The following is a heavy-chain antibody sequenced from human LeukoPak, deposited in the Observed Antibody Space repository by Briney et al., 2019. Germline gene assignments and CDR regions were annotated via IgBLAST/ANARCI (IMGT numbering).Heavy chain of an antibody. CDR2: IYNSGST. CDR1: GDSISGYY. Sequence: KPSETLSLTCTVPGDSISGYYWSWIRQPPGKGLEWIGYIYNSGSTNYSPSLKSRVTISVDTSKNQFSLKLSSVTASDTAVYYCARAVYSEYDWDYWGQGTLVTVSS. CDR3: ARAVYSEYDWDY. J-gene: IGHJ4*02. V-gene: IGHV4-59*01. D-gene: IGHD5-12*01.